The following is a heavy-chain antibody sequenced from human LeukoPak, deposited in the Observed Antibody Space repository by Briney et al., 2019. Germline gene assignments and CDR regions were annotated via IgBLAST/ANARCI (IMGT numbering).Heavy chain of an antibody. CDR1: GFTFSDYY. CDR2: ISSSSSYT. CDR3: AIVEHYSSSWHY. Sequence: GGSLRLSCAASGFTFSDYYMSWIRQAPGKGLEWVSYISSSSSYTNYADSVKGRFTISRDNAKNSLYLQMNSLRAEDTAVYYCAIVEHYSSSWHYWGQGTLVTVSS. V-gene: IGHV3-11*05. J-gene: IGHJ4*02. D-gene: IGHD6-13*01.